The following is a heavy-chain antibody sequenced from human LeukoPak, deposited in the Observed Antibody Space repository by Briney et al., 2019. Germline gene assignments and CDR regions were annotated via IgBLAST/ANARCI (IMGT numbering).Heavy chain of an antibody. CDR2: IIPIFGTA. J-gene: IGHJ5*02. D-gene: IGHD3-10*01. V-gene: IGHV1-69*05. CDR3: ARTEEKMVRGVIPCSWFDP. CDR1: GGTFSSYA. Sequence: ASVKVSCKASGGTFSSYAISWVRQAPGQGLEWMGGIIPIFGTANYAQRFQGRVTITTDESTSTAYMELSSLRSEDTAVYYCARTEEKMVRGVIPCSWFDPWGQGTLVTVSS.